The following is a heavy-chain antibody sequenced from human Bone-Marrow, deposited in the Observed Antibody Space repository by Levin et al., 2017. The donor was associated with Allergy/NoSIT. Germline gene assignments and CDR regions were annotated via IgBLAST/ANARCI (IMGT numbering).Heavy chain of an antibody. V-gene: IGHV3-33*01. CDR1: GFTFSHYN. J-gene: IGHJ4*02. CDR3: ARDMKTIEFYFDY. Sequence: GESLKISCAASGFTFSHYNMHWVRQAPGKGLEWVAVIWYDGSNEYYADSVKGRFTISRDNSKKTVSLQLNSLRVEDTAVYYCARDMKTIEFYFDYWGQGTLVTVSS. D-gene: IGHD3-3*01. CDR2: IWYDGSNE.